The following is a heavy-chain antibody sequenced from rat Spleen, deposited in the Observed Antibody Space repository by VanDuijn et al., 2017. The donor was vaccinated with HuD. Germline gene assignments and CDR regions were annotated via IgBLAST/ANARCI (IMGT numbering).Heavy chain of an antibody. J-gene: IGHJ2*01. Sequence: EVQLVESGGGLVQPGRSLKLSCAASGFTFSDYNMAWVRQAPKKGLEWVTTISYDGSSTYYRDSVKGRFTISRDNAKTTLYLQMDSLRSEDTATYYFARLPKGYCDYWGQGVMVTVSS. V-gene: IGHV5-7*01. CDR2: ISYDGSST. CDR3: ARLPKGYCDY. CDR1: GFTFSDYN.